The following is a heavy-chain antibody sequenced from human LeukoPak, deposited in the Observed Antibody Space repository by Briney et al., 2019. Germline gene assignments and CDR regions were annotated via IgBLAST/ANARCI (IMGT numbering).Heavy chain of an antibody. V-gene: IGHV4-59*08. Sequence: KPSETLSLTCTVSGGSISSYYWSWIRRPPGKGLEWIGYIYYSGSTNYNPSLKSRVTISVDTSKNQFSLKLSSVTAADTAVYYCARQVIAVANFDIWGQGTMVTVSS. D-gene: IGHD6-19*01. J-gene: IGHJ3*02. CDR2: IYYSGST. CDR1: GGSISSYY. CDR3: ARQVIAVANFDI.